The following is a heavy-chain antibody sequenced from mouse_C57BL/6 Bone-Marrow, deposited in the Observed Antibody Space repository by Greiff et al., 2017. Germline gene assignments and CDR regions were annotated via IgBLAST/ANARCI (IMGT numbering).Heavy chain of an antibody. CDR3: ARPITTVVAPYYYAMDY. Sequence: QVTLKVCGPGILQPSQTLSLTCSFSGFSLSTFGMGVGWIRQPSGKGLEWLAHIWWDDDKYYNPALKSRLTISKDTSKNQVFLKIANVDTADTATYYCARPITTVVAPYYYAMDYWGQGTSVTVSS. D-gene: IGHD1-1*01. J-gene: IGHJ4*01. V-gene: IGHV8-8*01. CDR1: GFSLSTFGMG. CDR2: IWWDDDK.